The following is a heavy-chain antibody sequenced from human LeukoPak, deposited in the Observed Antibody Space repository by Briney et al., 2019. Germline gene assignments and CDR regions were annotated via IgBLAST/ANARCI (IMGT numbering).Heavy chain of an antibody. J-gene: IGHJ4*02. Sequence: GGSLRLSCAASGFTFSSYWMSWVRQAPGKGLEWVANIKQDGSEKYYVDSVKGRYTISRDNSKNTLYLQMNSLRAEDTAVYYCAKDRDTMKIRRFPALHFDYWGQGTLVTVSS. CDR2: IKQDGSEK. CDR1: GFTFSSYW. V-gene: IGHV3-7*03. CDR3: AKDRDTMKIRRFPALHFDY. D-gene: IGHD3-22*01.